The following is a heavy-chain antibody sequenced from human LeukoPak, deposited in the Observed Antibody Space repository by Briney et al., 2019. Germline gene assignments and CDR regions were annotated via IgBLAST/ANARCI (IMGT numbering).Heavy chain of an antibody. Sequence: GGSLRLSCAASGFTFDDYAMHWVRQAPGKGLEWVSGISWNSGSIGYADSVKGRFTISRDNAKNSLYLQMNSLRAEDTALYYCAKDLRPLGYCSSTSCYAGGFDYWGQGTLVTVSS. D-gene: IGHD2-2*01. V-gene: IGHV3-9*01. J-gene: IGHJ4*02. CDR1: GFTFDDYA. CDR3: AKDLRPLGYCSSTSCYAGGFDY. CDR2: ISWNSGSI.